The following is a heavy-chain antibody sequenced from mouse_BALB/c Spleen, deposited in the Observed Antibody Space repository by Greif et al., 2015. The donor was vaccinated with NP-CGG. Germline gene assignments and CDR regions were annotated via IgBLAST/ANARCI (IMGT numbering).Heavy chain of an antibody. CDR3: ARHVPYGNYDLDY. CDR2: ISSGGSYT. J-gene: IGHJ2*01. CDR1: GFTFSSYG. V-gene: IGHV5-6*01. Sequence: EVQRVESGGDLVKPGGSLKLSCAASGFTFSSYGMSWVRQTPDKRLEWVATISSGGSYTYYPDSVKGRFTISRDNAKNTLYLQMSSLKSEDTAMYYCARHVPYGNYDLDYWGQGTTLTVSS. D-gene: IGHD2-1*01.